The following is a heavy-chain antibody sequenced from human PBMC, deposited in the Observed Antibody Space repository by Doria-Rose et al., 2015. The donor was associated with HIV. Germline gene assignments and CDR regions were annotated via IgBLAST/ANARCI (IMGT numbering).Heavy chain of an antibody. Sequence: QITLKESGPALVKPTETLTLTCTVSGVSLSSPGMGVSWIRQPPGKALEWLSNIFSYDERSYKTSLKSRLTISRGTSKSQVVLTMTDMDPVDTATYYCARIKSSRWYHKYYFDFWGQGTLVIVSA. CDR3: ARIKSSRWYHKYYFDF. CDR1: GVSLSSPGMG. V-gene: IGHV2-26*01. J-gene: IGHJ4*02. CDR2: IFSYDER. D-gene: IGHD6-13*01.